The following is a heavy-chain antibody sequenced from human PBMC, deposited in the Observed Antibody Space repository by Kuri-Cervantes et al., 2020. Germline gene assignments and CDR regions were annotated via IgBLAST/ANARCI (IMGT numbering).Heavy chain of an antibody. CDR3: ATRPDAAMGYYYYYYMDV. J-gene: IGHJ6*03. Sequence: SVKVSCKASVGTFSSYAISWVRQAPGQGLEWMGGIIPIFGTANYAQKFQGRVTITTDESTSTAYMELSSLRSEDTAVYYCATRPDAAMGYYYYYYMDVWGKGTTVTVSS. D-gene: IGHD5-18*01. V-gene: IGHV1-69*05. CDR1: VGTFSSYA. CDR2: IIPIFGTA.